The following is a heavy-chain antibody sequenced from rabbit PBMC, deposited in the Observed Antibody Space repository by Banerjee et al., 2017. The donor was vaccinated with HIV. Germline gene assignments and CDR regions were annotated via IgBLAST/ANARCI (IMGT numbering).Heavy chain of an antibody. Sequence: QEQLVESGGGLVQPEGSLTLTCKASGSDISSNAMCWVRQAPGKGLEWIACINTSSGNTVYANWAKGRLTISKTSSTTVTLQMTSLTAADTATYFCARDLAGVIGWNFNLWGQGTLVTVS. J-gene: IGHJ4*01. CDR3: ARDLAGVIGWNFNL. CDR2: INTSSGNT. V-gene: IGHV1S45*01. CDR1: GSDISSNA. D-gene: IGHD4-1*01.